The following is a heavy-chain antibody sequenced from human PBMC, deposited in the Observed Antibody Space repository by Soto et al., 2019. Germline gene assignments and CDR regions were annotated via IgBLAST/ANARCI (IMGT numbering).Heavy chain of an antibody. J-gene: IGHJ4*02. CDR1: GYTFIDYY. D-gene: IGHD1-1*01. V-gene: IGHV1-46*01. Sequence: QVQMVQSGAEVKKPGASVKVSCKASGYTFIDYYIHWVRQAPGQGLEWMGIINPSGYTSTLSQRFQGRLTKTSDTSTSTFYMELGSLTSEDTAIYYCARDLHGAFTTMAHWGQGTLVTVSS. CDR2: INPSGYTS. CDR3: ARDLHGAFTTMAH.